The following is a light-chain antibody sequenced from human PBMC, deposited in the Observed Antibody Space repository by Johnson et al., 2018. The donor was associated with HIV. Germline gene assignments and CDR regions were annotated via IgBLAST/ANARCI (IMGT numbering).Light chain of an antibody. V-gene: IGLV1-51*02. J-gene: IGLJ1*01. Sequence: QSVLTQPPSVSAAPGQKVTISCSGSSSNIGNNYVSWYQQLPGTATKLLIYENNKRPSGIPDRFSGSKSGTSATLGITGLQTGDEADYYYGTWDTSLSAGGGFGAGTKVTVL. CDR1: SSNIGNNY. CDR2: ENN. CDR3: GTWDTSLSAGGG.